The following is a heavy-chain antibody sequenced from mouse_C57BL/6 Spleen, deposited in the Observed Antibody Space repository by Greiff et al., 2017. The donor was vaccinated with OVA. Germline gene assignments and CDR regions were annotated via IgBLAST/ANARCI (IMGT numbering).Heavy chain of an antibody. J-gene: IGHJ2*01. CDR3: ARGGCDY. CDR2: IYPGSGNT. CDR1: GYTFTDYY. V-gene: IGHV1-76*01. Sequence: VQVVESGAELVRPGASVKLSCKASGYTFTDYYINWVKQRPGQGLEWIARIYPGSGNTYYNEKFKGKATLTAEKSSSTAYMQLSSLTSEDSAVYFCARGGCDYWGQGTTLTVSS.